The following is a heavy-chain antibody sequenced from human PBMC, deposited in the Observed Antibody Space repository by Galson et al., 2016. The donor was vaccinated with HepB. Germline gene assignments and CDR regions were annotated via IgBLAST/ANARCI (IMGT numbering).Heavy chain of an antibody. CDR2: IIPMFDKA. Sequence: SVKVSCKASGGTFSSYVITWVRQAPGHGPEWMGEIIPMFDKANYAQKFQGRVTITADKSTSTAYMELRSLRAEDTAVYYCAKDLDGCPITTCYRRYYFYMDVWGKGTTVTVSS. J-gene: IGHJ6*03. CDR1: GGTFSSYV. D-gene: IGHD2-8*01. V-gene: IGHV1-69*06. CDR3: AKDLDGCPITTCYRRYYFYMDV.